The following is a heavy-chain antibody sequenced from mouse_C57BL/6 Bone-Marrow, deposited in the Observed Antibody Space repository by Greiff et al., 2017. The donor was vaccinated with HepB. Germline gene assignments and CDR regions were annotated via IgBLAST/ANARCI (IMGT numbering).Heavy chain of an antibody. Sequence: VKLQQSGAELVRPGASVKLSCKASGYTFTDYYINWVKQRPGQGLEWIARIYPGSGNTYYNEKFKGKATLTAEKSSSTAYMQLSSLTSEDSAVYFCARWDAMDYWGQGTSVTVSS. CDR1: GYTFTDYY. J-gene: IGHJ4*01. CDR3: ARWDAMDY. CDR2: IYPGSGNT. V-gene: IGHV1-76*01.